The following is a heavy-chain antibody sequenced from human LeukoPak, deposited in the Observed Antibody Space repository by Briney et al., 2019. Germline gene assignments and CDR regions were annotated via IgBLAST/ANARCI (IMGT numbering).Heavy chain of an antibody. Sequence: PGGSLRLSCAASGFTFSSYAMSWVRQAPGKGLEWVSAISGSGGSTYYADSVKGRFTISRDNSKNTLYQQMNSLRAEDTAVYYCAKVGGSYGAFDYYGMDVWGQGTTVTVSS. J-gene: IGHJ6*02. D-gene: IGHD5-18*01. CDR1: GFTFSSYA. CDR2: ISGSGGST. V-gene: IGHV3-23*01. CDR3: AKVGGSYGAFDYYGMDV.